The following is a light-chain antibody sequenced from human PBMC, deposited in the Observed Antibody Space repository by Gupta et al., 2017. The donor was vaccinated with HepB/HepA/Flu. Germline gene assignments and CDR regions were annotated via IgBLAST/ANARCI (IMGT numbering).Light chain of an antibody. CDR2: GAS. V-gene: IGKV3-15*01. CDR1: QSVNNK. Sequence: EIVMTQSPATLSVSPGERATLSCRASQSVNNKLAWYQQKHGQAPRLLIYGASTRATGIPARFSGSGYGTDFTLTISSRQSEDFAVYYCQQYDNWPPLTFGGGTKVEIK. CDR3: QQYDNWPPLT. J-gene: IGKJ4*01.